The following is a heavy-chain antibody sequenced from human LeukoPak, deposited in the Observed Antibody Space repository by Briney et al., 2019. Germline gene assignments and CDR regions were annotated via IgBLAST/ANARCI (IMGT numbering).Heavy chain of an antibody. CDR1: GYTFTSYG. V-gene: IGHV1-18*01. CDR3: ARGSLYYYDHTVDY. J-gene: IGHJ4*02. D-gene: IGHD3-22*01. CDR2: ISAYNGNT. Sequence: ASVKVSCKASGYTFTSYGISWVRQAPGQGLEWMRWISAYNGNTNYAQKLQGRVTMTTDTSTSTAYMELRSLRSDDTAVYYCARGSLYYYDHTVDYWGQGTLVTVSS.